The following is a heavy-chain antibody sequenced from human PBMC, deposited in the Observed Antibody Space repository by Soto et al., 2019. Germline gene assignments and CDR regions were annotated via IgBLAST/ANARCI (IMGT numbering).Heavy chain of an antibody. V-gene: IGHV4-4*02. CDR2: IHPSGRK. D-gene: IGHD2-21*02. CDR3: ARGGDWQFDY. Sequence: QVQLQESGPGLVKPSGTLSLTCAVSGDSISSDKWWSWVRQPPGKGLEWIGEIHPSGRKNYNPSLKSRVTILVEKSKNQVSLELSSMTASDTAVYYCARGGDWQFDYLGQGTLVTVSS. J-gene: IGHJ4*02. CDR1: GDSISSDKW.